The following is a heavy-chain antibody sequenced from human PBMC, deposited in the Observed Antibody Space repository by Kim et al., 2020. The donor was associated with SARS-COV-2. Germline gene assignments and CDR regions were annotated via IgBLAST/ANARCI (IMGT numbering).Heavy chain of an antibody. CDR1: GGSISSYY. Sequence: SETLSLTCTVSGGSISSYYWSWIRQPAGKGLEWIGRIYTSGSTNYNPSLKSRVTMSVDTSKNQFSLKLSSVTAADTAVYYCARCRSCNWNYAWVFWFDPWGQGTLVTVSS. D-gene: IGHD1-7*01. J-gene: IGHJ5*02. CDR3: ARCRSCNWNYAWVFWFDP. CDR2: IYTSGST. V-gene: IGHV4-4*07.